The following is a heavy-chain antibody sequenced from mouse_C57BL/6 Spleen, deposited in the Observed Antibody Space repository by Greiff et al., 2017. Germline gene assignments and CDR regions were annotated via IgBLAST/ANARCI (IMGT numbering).Heavy chain of an antibody. D-gene: IGHD1-1*01. Sequence: VQLQQPGAELVRPGSSVKLSCKASGYTFTSYWMDWVKQRPGQGLEWIGNIYPSDSETHYNQKFKDKATLTVDKSSSTAYMQLSSLTSEDSAVYDCARYMDYYGSRNYAMGCWGQGTSVTFSS. CDR3: ARYMDYYGSRNYAMGC. CDR2: IYPSDSET. J-gene: IGHJ4*01. CDR1: GYTFTSYW. V-gene: IGHV1-61*01.